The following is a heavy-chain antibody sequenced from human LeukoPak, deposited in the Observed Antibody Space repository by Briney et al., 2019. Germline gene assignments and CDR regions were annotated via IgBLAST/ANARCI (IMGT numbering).Heavy chain of an antibody. J-gene: IGHJ4*02. Sequence: SETLSLTCTVSGGSISSSSYYWGWIRQPPGKGLEWIGSIYYSGSTYYNPSLKSRVTIPVDTSKNQFSLKLSSVTAADTAVYYCARELDTAMVGPDYWGQGTLVTVSS. V-gene: IGHV4-39*01. D-gene: IGHD5-18*01. CDR1: GGSISSSSYY. CDR3: ARELDTAMVGPDY. CDR2: IYYSGST.